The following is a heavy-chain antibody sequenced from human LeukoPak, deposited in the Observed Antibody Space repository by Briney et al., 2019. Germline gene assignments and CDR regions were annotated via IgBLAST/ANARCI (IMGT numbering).Heavy chain of an antibody. D-gene: IGHD6-19*01. V-gene: IGHV1-2*02. CDR3: ARDPSSGWYIRAGTFDI. J-gene: IGHJ3*02. Sequence: ASVKVSCKASGYTFTGYYMHWVRQAPGQGLEWMGWINPNSGGTNYAQKFQGRVTMTRDTSISTAYMELSRLRSDDTAVYYCARDPSSGWYIRAGTFDIWGQGTMVTVSS. CDR2: INPNSGGT. CDR1: GYTFTGYY.